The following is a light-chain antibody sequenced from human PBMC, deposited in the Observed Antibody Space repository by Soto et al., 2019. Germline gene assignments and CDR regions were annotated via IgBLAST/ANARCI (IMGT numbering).Light chain of an antibody. J-gene: IGLJ1*01. V-gene: IGLV2-14*01. CDR3: NSYTSGSTYV. Sequence: QSVLTQPASVSGSPRQSITISCTGASSDIGSYTYVSWYQQHPGKAPKLMIYEVNNQPSGVSNRFSGSKSGNTASLTISGLQAEDEADYYCNSYTSGSTYVFGTGTKVTVL. CDR1: SSDIGSYTY. CDR2: EVN.